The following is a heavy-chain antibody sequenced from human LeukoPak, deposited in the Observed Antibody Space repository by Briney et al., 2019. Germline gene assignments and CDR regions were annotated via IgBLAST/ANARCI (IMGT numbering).Heavy chain of an antibody. CDR3: AKSGKTPIPNWFDP. Sequence: GGSLRLSCAASGFTFSSYEMNWVRQAPGKGLEWVSYISSSGSTIYYADSVKGRFTISRDNSKNTLYLQMNSLRAEDTAVYYCAKSGKTPIPNWFDPRGQGTLVTVSS. D-gene: IGHD1-26*01. CDR1: GFTFSSYE. J-gene: IGHJ5*02. V-gene: IGHV3-48*03. CDR2: ISSSGSTI.